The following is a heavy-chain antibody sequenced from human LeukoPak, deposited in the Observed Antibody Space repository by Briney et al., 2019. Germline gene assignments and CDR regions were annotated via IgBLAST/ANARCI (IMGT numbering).Heavy chain of an antibody. CDR2: ISWNSGSI. J-gene: IGHJ4*02. V-gene: IGHV3-9*01. CDR1: GFTFDDYA. CDR3: AKDISRWYVGFDY. Sequence: QPGGSLRLSCAASGFTFDDYAMHWVRQAPGKGLEWVSGISWNSGSIGYADSVKGRFTISRDNAKNSLYLQMNSLRAEDTALYYCAKDISRWYVGFDYWGQGTLVTVSS. D-gene: IGHD6-13*01.